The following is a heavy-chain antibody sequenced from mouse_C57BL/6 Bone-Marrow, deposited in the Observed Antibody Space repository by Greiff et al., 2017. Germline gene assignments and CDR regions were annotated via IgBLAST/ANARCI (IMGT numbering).Heavy chain of an antibody. CDR2: IDPNSGGT. CDR3: ARGDYGSSPWFAY. V-gene: IGHV1-72*01. CDR1: GYTFTSYW. J-gene: IGHJ3*01. D-gene: IGHD1-1*01. Sequence: VKVVESGAELVKPGASVKLSCRASGYTFTSYWMHWVKQRPGRGLEWIGRIDPNSGGTKYNEKFKSKATLTVDKPSSTAYMQLSSLTSEDSAVYYCARGDYGSSPWFAYWGQGTLVTVSA.